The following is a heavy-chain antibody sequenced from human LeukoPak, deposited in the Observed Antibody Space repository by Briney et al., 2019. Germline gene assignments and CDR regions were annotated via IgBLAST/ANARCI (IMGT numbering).Heavy chain of an antibody. V-gene: IGHV4-34*01. D-gene: IGHD4-11*01. CDR1: GGSFRDYY. CDR2: INHSGST. Sequence: SQTLSLTCAVYGGSFRDYYWSWIRQPPAKGLEWIGEINHSGSTNYNPSLKSRVTISVDTSKNQFSLKLSSVTAADTAVYYCARGPTTGMDVWGQGTTVTVSS. J-gene: IGHJ6*02. CDR3: ARGPTTGMDV.